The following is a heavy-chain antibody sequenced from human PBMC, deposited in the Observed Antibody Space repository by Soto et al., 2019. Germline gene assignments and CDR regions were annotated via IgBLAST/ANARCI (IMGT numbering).Heavy chain of an antibody. J-gene: IGHJ4*02. CDR3: ASEYCSSTSCYDRGIFDY. D-gene: IGHD2-2*01. CDR1: GYTFTSYD. V-gene: IGHV1-8*01. Sequence: ASVKVSCKASGYTFTSYDINWVRQATGQGLEWMGWMNPNSGNTGYAQKFQGRVTMTRNTSISIAYMELSSLRSEDTAVYYCASEYCSSTSCYDRGIFDYWGQGTLVTVSS. CDR2: MNPNSGNT.